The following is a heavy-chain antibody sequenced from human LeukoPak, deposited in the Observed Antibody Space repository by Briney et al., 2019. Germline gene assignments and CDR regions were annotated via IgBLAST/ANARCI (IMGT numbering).Heavy chain of an antibody. CDR1: GGSISSYY. CDR3: ARDRGTWNDDGFDY. V-gene: IGHV4-4*07. CDR2: IYNSGST. Sequence: SETLSLTCTVSGGSISSYYWSWIRQPAGKGLEWIGRIYNSGSTNYNPSLKSRVTMSVDTSKNQFSLKLSSVTAADTAVYYCARDRGTWNDDGFDYWGQGTLVTVSS. D-gene: IGHD1-1*01. J-gene: IGHJ4*02.